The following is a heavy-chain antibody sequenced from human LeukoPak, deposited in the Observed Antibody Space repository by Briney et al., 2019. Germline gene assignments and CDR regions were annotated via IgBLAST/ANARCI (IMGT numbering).Heavy chain of an antibody. CDR1: GGTFSSYA. Sequence: SVKVSCKASGGTFSSYAISWVRQAPGQGLEWMGRIIPILGIANYAQKFQGRVTITADKSTSTAYMELSSLRSEDTAVYYCAPYYYDSSGYYEEYNWFDPWGQGTLVTVSS. CDR3: APYYYDSSGYYEEYNWFDP. D-gene: IGHD3-22*01. CDR2: IIPILGIA. J-gene: IGHJ5*02. V-gene: IGHV1-69*04.